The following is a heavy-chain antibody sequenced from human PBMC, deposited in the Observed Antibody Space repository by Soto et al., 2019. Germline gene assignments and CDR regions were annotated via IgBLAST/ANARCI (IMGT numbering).Heavy chain of an antibody. D-gene: IGHD5-18*01. CDR2: IIPIFGTA. V-gene: IGHV1-69*13. Sequence: ASVKVSCKASGGTFSSYAISWVRQAPGQGLEWMGGIIPIFGTANYAQKFQGRVTITADESTSTAYMELSSLRSEDTAVYYCARLAIDTAMVIDYYGMDVWGQGTTVTVSS. J-gene: IGHJ6*02. CDR3: ARLAIDTAMVIDYYGMDV. CDR1: GGTFSSYA.